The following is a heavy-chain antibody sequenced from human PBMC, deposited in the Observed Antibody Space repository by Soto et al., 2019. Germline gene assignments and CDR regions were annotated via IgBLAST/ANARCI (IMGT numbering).Heavy chain of an antibody. CDR1: GYTFTGYY. CDR3: AIIAVAGTGFDY. Sequence: ASVKVSCKASGYTFTGYYMHWVRQAPGQGLEWMGWINPNSGGTNYAQKFQGRVTMTRDTSTSTAYMELSRLRSDDTAVYYCAIIAVAGTGFDYWGQGTLVTVSS. J-gene: IGHJ4*02. CDR2: INPNSGGT. D-gene: IGHD6-19*01. V-gene: IGHV1-2*02.